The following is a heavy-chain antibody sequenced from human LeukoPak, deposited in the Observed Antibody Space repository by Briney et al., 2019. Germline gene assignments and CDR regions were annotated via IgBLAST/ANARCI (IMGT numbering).Heavy chain of an antibody. CDR2: IKSKANGETT. V-gene: IGHV3-15*01. CDR1: GLTFSKAW. Sequence: GGSLRLSCEASGLTFSKAWMTWVRQAPGEGLEWVGRIKSKANGETTDYAAPVKARFTISRDDSKSTLYLQMNSLKTEDAAVYFCCGAQTGGWYGPFDYWGQGTLVTVSS. CDR3: CGAQTGGWYGPFDY. J-gene: IGHJ4*02. D-gene: IGHD6-19*01.